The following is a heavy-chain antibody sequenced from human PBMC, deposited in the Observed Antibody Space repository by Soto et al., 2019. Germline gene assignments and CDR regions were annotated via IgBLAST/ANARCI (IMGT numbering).Heavy chain of an antibody. CDR3: ARIHSSSSSDMDV. Sequence: PXQALSLPSVISGDSVSSNSAACNLIRHSPSRGLEWLGRTYYRSKWYSNYAVSVKSRITINPDTSKNQFSLQLNSVTPEDTAVYYCARIHSSSSSDMDVWGQGTTVTVSS. J-gene: IGHJ6*02. V-gene: IGHV6-1*01. CDR1: GDSVSSNSAA. CDR2: TYYRSKWYS. D-gene: IGHD6-6*01.